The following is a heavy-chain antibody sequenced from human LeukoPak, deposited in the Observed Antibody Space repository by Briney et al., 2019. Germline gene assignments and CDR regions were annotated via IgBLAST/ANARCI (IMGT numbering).Heavy chain of an antibody. CDR3: ARGGYYYDSSGTFDP. V-gene: IGHV3-30*02. J-gene: IGHJ5*02. CDR1: GFFFSSNG. CDR2: TRFDGSNK. D-gene: IGHD3-22*01. Sequence: GGSLRLSCAASGFFFSSNGMHWVRHAPGKGLEWVSFTRFDGSNKYYADSVKGRFSIYRDNSNNTLYLQINTRRAEDTAVYYCARGGYYYDSSGTFDPWGQGTLVTVS.